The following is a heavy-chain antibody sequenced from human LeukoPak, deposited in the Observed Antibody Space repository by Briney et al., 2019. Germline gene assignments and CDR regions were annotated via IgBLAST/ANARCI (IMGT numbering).Heavy chain of an antibody. V-gene: IGHV4-59*08. CDR3: ARVGHVLEGAPGFDY. D-gene: IGHD1-26*01. CDR2: IFYSGNT. J-gene: IGHJ4*02. Sequence: SETLSLTCTVSGGSISSYYWSWIRQPPGKGLEWIGYIFYSGNTNYNPSLKSRVTISVDMSKNQFSLRLSSATAADTAVYYCARVGHVLEGAPGFDYWGQGTLVTVSS. CDR1: GGSISSYY.